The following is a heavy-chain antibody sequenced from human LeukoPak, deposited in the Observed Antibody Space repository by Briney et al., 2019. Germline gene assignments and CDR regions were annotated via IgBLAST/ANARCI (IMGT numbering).Heavy chain of an antibody. V-gene: IGHV4-34*01. Sequence: SETLSLTCTVSGGSISSYYWSWIRQPAGKGLEWIGEIHHSGSTNYNPSLKSRVTISVDTSKNQFSLKLSSVTAADTAVYYCARGGPHYLARLDPFDFWGQGTLVTVSS. CDR3: ARGGPHYLARLDPFDF. CDR2: IHHSGST. J-gene: IGHJ4*02. D-gene: IGHD6-25*01. CDR1: GGSISSYY.